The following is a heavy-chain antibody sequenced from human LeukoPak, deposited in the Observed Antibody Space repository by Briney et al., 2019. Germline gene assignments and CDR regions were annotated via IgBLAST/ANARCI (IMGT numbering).Heavy chain of an antibody. CDR2: INHSGST. CDR1: GGSFSGYY. V-gene: IGHV4-34*01. CDR3: ARGRYDYVWGSYRYKGFFDY. Sequence: SETLSLTCAVYGGSFSGYYWSWIRQPPGKGLEWIGEINHSGSTNYNPSLKSRVTISVDTSKNQFSLKLSSVTAVDTAVYYGARGRYDYVWGSYRYKGFFDYWGQGTLVTVSS. J-gene: IGHJ4*02. D-gene: IGHD3-16*02.